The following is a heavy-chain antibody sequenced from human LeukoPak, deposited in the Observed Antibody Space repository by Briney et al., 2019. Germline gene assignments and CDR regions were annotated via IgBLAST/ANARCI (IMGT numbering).Heavy chain of an antibody. J-gene: IGHJ4*02. V-gene: IGHV4-34*01. D-gene: IGHD3-16*01. CDR3: ARDEGGYFDY. CDR1: TGSFSDDY. CDR2: IYHSGST. Sequence: SETLSLTCAVYTGSFSDDYWSWIRQPPGKGLEWIGSIYHSGSTYYNPSLKSRVTISVDTSKNQFSLKLSSVTAADTAVYYCARDEGGYFDYWGQGTLVTVSS.